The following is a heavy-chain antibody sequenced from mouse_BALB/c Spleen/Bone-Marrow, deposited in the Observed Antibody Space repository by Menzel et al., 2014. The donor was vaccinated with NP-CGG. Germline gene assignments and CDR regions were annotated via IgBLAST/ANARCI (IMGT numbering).Heavy chain of an antibody. CDR3: ARLGNWYFDV. Sequence: EVQGVESGGGLVKPGGSLKLSCAASGFAFSSYGMSWVRQTPEKRLEWVATISSGGSYTYYPDSVKGRFAISRDNARNTLYLQMSSLRSEDTALYYCARLGNWYFDVWGAGTTVTVSS. D-gene: IGHD1-1*01. CDR2: ISSGGSYT. J-gene: IGHJ1*01. CDR1: GFAFSSYG. V-gene: IGHV5-9*02.